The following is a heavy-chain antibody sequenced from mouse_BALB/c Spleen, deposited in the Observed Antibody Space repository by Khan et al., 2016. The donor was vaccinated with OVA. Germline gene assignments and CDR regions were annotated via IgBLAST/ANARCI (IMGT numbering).Heavy chain of an antibody. CDR1: GYTFTSYY. V-gene: IGHV1S81*02. Sequence: QVQLKQSGAELVKPGTSVQIYCKASGYTFTSYYKYWVHQRHGQGLEWTVGINPNIGDSNFNESLKSKVTMTVDKSSSTAYIKLGILTSADSAVSYTARSRYGNPFASCGTGTLFSVSA. D-gene: IGHD2-1*01. CDR2: INPNIGDS. J-gene: IGHJ3*01. CDR3: ARSRYGNPFAS.